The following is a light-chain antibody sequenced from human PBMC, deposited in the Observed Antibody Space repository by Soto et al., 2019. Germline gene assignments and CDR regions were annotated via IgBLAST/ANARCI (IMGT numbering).Light chain of an antibody. J-gene: IGKJ1*01. CDR2: DAS. CDR3: QQYNDNWT. CDR1: QSISRL. Sequence: DIQMTQPPSTLSASVGDKVTITCRSSQSISRLLAWYQQKPGKAPKLLIYDASTLESGVPSRFSGSGSGTEFTLTISSLQPDDSATYYCQQYNDNWTFGQGTKVDIK. V-gene: IGKV1-5*01.